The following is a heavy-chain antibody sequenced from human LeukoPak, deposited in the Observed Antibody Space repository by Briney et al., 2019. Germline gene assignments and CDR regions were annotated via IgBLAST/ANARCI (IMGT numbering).Heavy chain of an antibody. V-gene: IGHV1-8*01. D-gene: IGHD2-15*01. CDR3: ARGGDCSGGSCFAEYFQH. J-gene: IGHJ1*01. CDR2: MNPNSGNT. Sequence: ASVKVSCKASGYTFTSYDINWVRQATGQGLEWMGWMNPNSGNTGYAQKFQGRVTMTRNTSISTAYMELSSLRSEDTAVYYCARGGDCSGGSCFAEYFQHWGQGTLVTVSS. CDR1: GYTFTSYD.